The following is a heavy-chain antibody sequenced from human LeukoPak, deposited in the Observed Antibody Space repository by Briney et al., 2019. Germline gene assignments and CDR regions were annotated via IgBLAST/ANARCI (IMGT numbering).Heavy chain of an antibody. V-gene: IGHV3-21*01. CDR3: SKGQWLVEQTFDY. J-gene: IGHJ4*02. D-gene: IGHD6-19*01. Sequence: PGGSLRLSCAASGFTFSSYSMNWVRQAPGKGLEWVSSISSSSSYIYYADSVKGRFTISRDNAKNSLYLQMNSLRAEDTAVYYCSKGQWLVEQTFDYWGQGTLVTVSS. CDR1: GFTFSSYS. CDR2: ISSSSSYI.